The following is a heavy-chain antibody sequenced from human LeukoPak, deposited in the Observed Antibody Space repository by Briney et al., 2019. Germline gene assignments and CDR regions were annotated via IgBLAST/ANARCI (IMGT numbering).Heavy chain of an antibody. CDR1: GFTFSSCA. V-gene: IGHV3-23*01. J-gene: IGHJ4*02. Sequence: GGSLRLSCAASGFTFSSCAMSWVRQAPGKGLEWVSAISGSGGSTYYADSVKGRFTISRDNSKNTLYLQMNSLRAEDTAVYYCAKDAATIFGVVTMYYFDYWGQGTLVTVSS. CDR3: AKDAATIFGVVTMYYFDY. CDR2: ISGSGGST. D-gene: IGHD3-3*01.